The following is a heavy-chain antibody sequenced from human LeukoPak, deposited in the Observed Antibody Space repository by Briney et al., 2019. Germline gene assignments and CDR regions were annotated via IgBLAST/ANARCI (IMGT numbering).Heavy chain of an antibody. V-gene: IGHV1-2*02. CDR2: INPNSGGT. D-gene: IGHD3-10*01. CDR3: ARGGLVRYDPRRYFDY. Sequence: ASVKVSCKASGYTFTGYYMHWVRQAPGQGLEWMGWINPNSGGTNYAQKFQGRVTMTRDTSISTAYMELSRLRSVDTAVYYCARGGLVRYDPRRYFDYWGQGTLVTVSS. J-gene: IGHJ4*02. CDR1: GYTFTGYY.